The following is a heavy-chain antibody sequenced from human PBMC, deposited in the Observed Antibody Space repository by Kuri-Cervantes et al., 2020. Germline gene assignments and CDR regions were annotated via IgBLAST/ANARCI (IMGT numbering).Heavy chain of an antibody. V-gene: IGHV3-23*01. CDR3: ANPYLTNSAFDM. D-gene: IGHD2-21*01. CDR1: GFTFSNYP. Sequence: GESLKISCAASGFTFSNYPMSRVRQAPGKGLECVSTISGSGRTTFYADSVKGRFTISRDNSKNTLYLQIISLRAEDTAVYFCANPYLTNSAFDMWGQGTMVTVSS. J-gene: IGHJ3*02. CDR2: ISGSGRTT.